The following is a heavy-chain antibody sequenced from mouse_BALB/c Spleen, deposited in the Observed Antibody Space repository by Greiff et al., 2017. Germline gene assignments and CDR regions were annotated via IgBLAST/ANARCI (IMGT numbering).Heavy chain of an antibody. CDR1: GFSLTSYG. Sequence: VKLQESAPGLVAPSQSLSTTCTVSGFSLTSYGVHWVRQPPGKGLEWLGVIWAGGSTNYNSALMSRLGISKDNSKSHVFLKMNSLQTNDTAMSYCASYDGYYDAYWGQGTLVTVSA. CDR2: IWAGGST. J-gene: IGHJ3*01. D-gene: IGHD2-3*01. CDR3: ASYDGYYDAY. V-gene: IGHV2-9*02.